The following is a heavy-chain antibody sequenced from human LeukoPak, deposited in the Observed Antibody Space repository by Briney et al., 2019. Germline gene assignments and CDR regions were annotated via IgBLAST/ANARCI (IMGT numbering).Heavy chain of an antibody. Sequence: PGGSLRLSCAASGFTFSSYGMHWVRQAPGKGLEWVAVISYDGSNKYYADSVKGRFTISRDNSKNTLYLQMNSLRAEDTAVYYCARERNYVWGSYRPDYWGQGTLVTVSS. CDR3: ARERNYVWGSYRPDY. J-gene: IGHJ4*02. D-gene: IGHD3-16*02. CDR1: GFTFSSYG. CDR2: ISYDGSNK. V-gene: IGHV3-30*03.